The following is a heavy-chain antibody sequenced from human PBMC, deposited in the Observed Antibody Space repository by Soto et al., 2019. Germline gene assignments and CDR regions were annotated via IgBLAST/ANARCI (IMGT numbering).Heavy chain of an antibody. CDR3: VKGLYVWGVTGDY. V-gene: IGHV3-23*01. Sequence: EVKLLESGGRLVQAGGSVRLSCAGSGFTFGDYAMSWVRQAPGKGLQWLSIINPSGGIVNPGGTIKYADVVDGRFTISRDDSENSVYLEMRNLRVDDTAVYYCVKGLYVWGVTGDYWGQGTLVTVSS. D-gene: IGHD3-16*01. CDR2: INPSGGIVNPGGTI. J-gene: IGHJ4*02. CDR1: GFTFGDYA.